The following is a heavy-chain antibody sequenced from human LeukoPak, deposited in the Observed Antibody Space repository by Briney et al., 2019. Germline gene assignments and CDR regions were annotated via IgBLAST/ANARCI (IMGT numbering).Heavy chain of an antibody. V-gene: IGHV3-21*01. D-gene: IGHD2-2*01. CDR2: ISSSRSYI. J-gene: IGHJ3*02. CDR3: ARDYQLRHAFDI. CDR1: GFTFSSYW. Sequence: PGGSLRLSCAASGFTFSSYWMSWVRQAPGKGLEWVSSISSSRSYIYYADSVKGRFTISRDNAKNSLYLQMNSLRAEDTAVYYCARDYQLRHAFDIWGQGTMVTVSS.